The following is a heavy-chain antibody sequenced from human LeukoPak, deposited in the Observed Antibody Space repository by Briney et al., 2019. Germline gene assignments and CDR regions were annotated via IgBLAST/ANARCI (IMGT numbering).Heavy chain of an antibody. Sequence: GGSLRLSCAASGFTFSSYAMSWVRQAPWKGLEWVSAISGSGGSTYYADSVKGRFTISRDNSKNTLYLQMNSLRAEDTAVYYCAKGSPYSGSYYGFDYWGQGTLVTVSS. J-gene: IGHJ4*02. CDR1: GFTFSSYA. D-gene: IGHD1-26*01. CDR3: AKGSPYSGSYYGFDY. CDR2: ISGSGGST. V-gene: IGHV3-23*01.